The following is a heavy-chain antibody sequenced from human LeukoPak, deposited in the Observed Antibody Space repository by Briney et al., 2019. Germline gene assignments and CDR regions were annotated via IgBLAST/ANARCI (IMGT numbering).Heavy chain of an antibody. Sequence: GGSLRLSCGASGFTFSSYAMSWVRQAPGKGLEWVSGISGSGGSTYYADSVKGRFTISRDNAENSLYLQMNSLRVEDTAIYYCARRRGDVWGQGTTVTVSS. J-gene: IGHJ6*02. CDR1: GFTFSSYA. CDR2: ISGSGGST. V-gene: IGHV3-23*01. CDR3: ARRRGDV.